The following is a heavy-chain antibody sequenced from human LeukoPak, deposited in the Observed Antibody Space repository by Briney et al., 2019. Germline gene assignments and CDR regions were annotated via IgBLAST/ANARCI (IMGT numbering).Heavy chain of an antibody. CDR2: IKKDGSEK. J-gene: IGHJ4*02. CDR3: ARGRGWVDH. CDR1: GFTLSSYW. Sequence: PGGSLRLSCAASGFTLSSYWMSWVRQAPGKGLEWVANIKKDGSEKYYVDSVKGRFTISRDNAKNSLYLQMNSLRAEDTALYYCARGRGWVDHWGQGTLVTVSS. D-gene: IGHD3-16*01. V-gene: IGHV3-7*01.